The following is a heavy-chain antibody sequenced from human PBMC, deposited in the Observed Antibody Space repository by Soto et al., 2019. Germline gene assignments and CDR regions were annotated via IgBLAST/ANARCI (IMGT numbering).Heavy chain of an antibody. CDR3: ARDRREDYDFWSGSSNYYYYGTDV. J-gene: IGHJ6*02. CDR2: ISAYNGNT. D-gene: IGHD3-3*01. Sequence: ASVKVSCKASGYTFTSYGISWVRQAPGQGLEWMGWISAYNGNTNYAQKLQGRVTMTTDTSTSTAYMELRSLRSDDTAVYYCARDRREDYDFWSGSSNYYYYGTDVWGQGTTVTVSS. V-gene: IGHV1-18*01. CDR1: GYTFTSYG.